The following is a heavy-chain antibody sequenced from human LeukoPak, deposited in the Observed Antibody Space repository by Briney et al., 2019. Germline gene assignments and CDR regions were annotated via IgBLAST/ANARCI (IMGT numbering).Heavy chain of an antibody. D-gene: IGHD1-26*01. CDR3: ARDNAAIVGVS. CDR2: INTNTGNP. CDR1: GYTFTSYA. V-gene: IGHV7-4-1*02. J-gene: IGHJ5*02. Sequence: EASVTVSCKASGYTFTSYAMNWVRQAPGQGLEWMGWINTNTGNPTYAQGFTGRFVFSLDTPVSTAYLQISSLKAEDTAVYYCARDNAAIVGVSWGQGTLVTVSS.